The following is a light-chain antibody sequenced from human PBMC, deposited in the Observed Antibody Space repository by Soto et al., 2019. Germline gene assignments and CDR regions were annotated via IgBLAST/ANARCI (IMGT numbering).Light chain of an antibody. Sequence: QPVLTQSPSASASLGASVKLTCTLSSRHSSYTIAWHQQQPEKGPRYLMTLNSDGSHSKGDGIPDRFSGSSSGAERYLSISSLQSEDEADYYCQTWGTGIEVFGGGTKLTVL. V-gene: IGLV4-69*01. CDR2: LNSDGSH. CDR3: QTWGTGIEV. CDR1: SRHSSYT. J-gene: IGLJ3*02.